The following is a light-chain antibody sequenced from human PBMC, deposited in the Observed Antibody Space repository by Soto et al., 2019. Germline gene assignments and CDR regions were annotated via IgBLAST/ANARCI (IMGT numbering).Light chain of an antibody. Sequence: QSALTQPASVSGSPGQSITISCTGTSSDIGGYNYVSWYQQHPGKAPELMIYDVSNRTSGVSNRFSGSKSANTASLTISGLQAEDEADYYCSSYTSSGPNYVFGTGTKLTVL. CDR2: DVS. J-gene: IGLJ1*01. V-gene: IGLV2-14*01. CDR1: SSDIGGYNY. CDR3: SSYTSSGPNYV.